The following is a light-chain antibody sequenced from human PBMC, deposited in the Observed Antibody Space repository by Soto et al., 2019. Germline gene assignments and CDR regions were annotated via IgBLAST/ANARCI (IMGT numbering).Light chain of an antibody. V-gene: IGLV2-14*01. CDR2: EVS. J-gene: IGLJ3*02. CDR1: NSDVGGYNY. Sequence: QSALTQPASVSGSPGQSITISCTGTNSDVGGYNYVSWYQQYPGKAPKLMIYEVSNRPSGVSNRFSGSKSGNTASLTISGLQAEDEAGYYCSSYTSSILVFGGGTKLTVL. CDR3: SSYTSSILV.